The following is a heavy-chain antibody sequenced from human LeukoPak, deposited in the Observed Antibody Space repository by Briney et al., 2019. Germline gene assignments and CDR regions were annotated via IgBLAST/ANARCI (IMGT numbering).Heavy chain of an antibody. CDR2: IIPIFGTA. Sequence: SVKVSCKASGGTFSSYAISWVRQAPGQGLEWMGGIIPIFGTANYAQKFQGRVTITADESTSTAYMELSSLRSEDTAVYYRARSSLLYSSPRAFDYWGQGTPVTVSS. CDR1: GGTFSSYA. J-gene: IGHJ4*02. V-gene: IGHV1-69*13. D-gene: IGHD6-13*01. CDR3: ARSSLLYSSPRAFDY.